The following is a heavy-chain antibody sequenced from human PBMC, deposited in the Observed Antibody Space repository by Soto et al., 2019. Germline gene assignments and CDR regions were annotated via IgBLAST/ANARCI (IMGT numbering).Heavy chain of an antibody. CDR3: ARVTALEQQWLAHFDY. Sequence: PGGSLRLSCAASGFTFSSYAMHWVRQAPGKGLEWVAVISYDGSNKYYADSVKGRFTISRDNSKNTLYLQMNSLRAEDTAVYYCARVTALEQQWLAHFDYWGQGTLVTVSS. CDR2: ISYDGSNK. V-gene: IGHV3-30-3*01. D-gene: IGHD6-19*01. CDR1: GFTFSSYA. J-gene: IGHJ4*02.